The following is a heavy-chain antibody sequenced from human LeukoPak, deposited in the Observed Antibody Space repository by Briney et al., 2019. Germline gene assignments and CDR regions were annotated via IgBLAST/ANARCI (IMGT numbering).Heavy chain of an antibody. J-gene: IGHJ4*02. D-gene: IGHD5-24*01. CDR3: ARWGRDGYNFQGDHFDY. CDR2: IYYSGST. CDR1: GGSISSYY. Sequence: PSETLPLTCTVSGGSISSYYWSWIRQPPGKGLEWIGYIYYSGSTNYNPSLKSRVTISVDTSKNQFSLKLSSVTAADTAVYYCARWGRDGYNFQGDHFDYWGQGTLVTVSS. V-gene: IGHV4-59*12.